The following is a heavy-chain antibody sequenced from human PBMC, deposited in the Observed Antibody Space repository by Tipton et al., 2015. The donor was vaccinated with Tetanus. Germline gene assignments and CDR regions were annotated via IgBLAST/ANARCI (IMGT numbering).Heavy chain of an antibody. Sequence: SLRLSCAASGFSFSTFAIHWVRQAPGKGLEWVAVILYDGTNNYYADSVKGRFTISRDNSKNTLYLQMTSLRPEDTARYYCARDSSPYYYYYGLDVWGQGTPVTVSS. CDR2: ILYDGTNN. CDR1: GFSFSTFA. CDR3: ARDSSPYYYYYGLDV. J-gene: IGHJ6*02. D-gene: IGHD2/OR15-2a*01. V-gene: IGHV3-30*16.